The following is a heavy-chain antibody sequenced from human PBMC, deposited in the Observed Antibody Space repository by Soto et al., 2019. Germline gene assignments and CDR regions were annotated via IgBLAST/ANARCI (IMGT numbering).Heavy chain of an antibody. D-gene: IGHD3-22*01. CDR1: GFTFSSYA. CDR2: ISGSGGST. Sequence: PGGSLRLSCAASGFTFSSYAMSWVRQAPGKGLEWVSAISGSGGSTYYADSVKGRFTISRDNSKNTLYLQMNSLRAEDTAVYYCVRGLRSSGPTADAFDIWGQGTMVTVSS. J-gene: IGHJ3*02. V-gene: IGHV3-23*01. CDR3: VRGLRSSGPTADAFDI.